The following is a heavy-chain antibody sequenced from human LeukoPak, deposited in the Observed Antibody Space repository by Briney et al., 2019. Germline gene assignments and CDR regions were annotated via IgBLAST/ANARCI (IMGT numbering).Heavy chain of an antibody. CDR2: IGTTGDT. Sequence: GESLRLSCAASGFTFSSYDMHWVRQATGKGLEWVSSIGTTGDTHYAVSVKGRFTISRDNGKNSLYLQMNSLSAGDAAVYYCAGTFYGDYPYWGQGTLVTVSS. V-gene: IGHV3-13*01. J-gene: IGHJ4*02. CDR3: AGTFYGDYPY. D-gene: IGHD4-17*01. CDR1: GFTFSSYD.